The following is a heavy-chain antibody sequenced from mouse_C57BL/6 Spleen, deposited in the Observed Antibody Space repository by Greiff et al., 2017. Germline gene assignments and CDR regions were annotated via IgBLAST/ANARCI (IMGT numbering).Heavy chain of an antibody. J-gene: IGHJ4*01. D-gene: IGHD1-1*01. V-gene: IGHV1-82*01. CDR2: IYPGDGDT. Sequence: VMLVESGPALVKPGASVQISCQASGYAFSSSWTNWVKQRPGKGLEWIGRIYPGDGDTNYNGKFKGKATLTADKSSSTAYMQLSSLTSEDSAVSFCARSGAITTVVAIDYAMDYWGQGTSVTVSS. CDR3: ARSGAITTVVAIDYAMDY. CDR1: GYAFSSSW.